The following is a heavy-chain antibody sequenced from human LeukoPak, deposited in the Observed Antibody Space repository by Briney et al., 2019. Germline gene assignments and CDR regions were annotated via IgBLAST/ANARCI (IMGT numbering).Heavy chain of an antibody. CDR2: IKQDGSEK. Sequence: GGSLRLSCAASGLTFSDYWMSWVRQAPGKGLEWVANIKQDGSEKYYVESVEGRFSISRDNAKNSLFLQMNSLRADDTAMYYCARRLMDTAMAYYYYYALDVWGQGTTVTVSS. CDR3: ARRLMDTAMAYYYYYALDV. V-gene: IGHV3-7*01. D-gene: IGHD5-18*01. CDR1: GLTFSDYW. J-gene: IGHJ6*02.